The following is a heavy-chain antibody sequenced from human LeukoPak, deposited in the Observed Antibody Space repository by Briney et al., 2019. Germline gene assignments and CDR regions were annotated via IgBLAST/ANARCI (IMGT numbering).Heavy chain of an antibody. CDR2: IIHGGRT. D-gene: IGHD2-8*01. Sequence: SETLSLTCNVYGGSFSGYYWTWIRQSPGMGLEWIGEIIHGGRTNYNPSLTSRVTISVDTSKNQFSLELSSVTAADTAVYYCARGILVTVYAAFDYWGQGTLVTVSS. CDR3: ARGILVTVYAAFDY. J-gene: IGHJ4*02. CDR1: GGSFSGYY. V-gene: IGHV4-34*01.